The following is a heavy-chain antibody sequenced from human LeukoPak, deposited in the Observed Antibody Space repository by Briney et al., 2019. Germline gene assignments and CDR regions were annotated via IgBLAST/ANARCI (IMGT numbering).Heavy chain of an antibody. Sequence: GGSLRLSCAASGFTFDDYGMSWVRQAPGKGLEWVSGVNWNGGSTGYADSVKGRFTISRDNAKNSLYLQMNSLRAEDTALYYCARASLYDNSAYYLDYWGQGTLVTVSS. V-gene: IGHV3-20*04. D-gene: IGHD3-22*01. CDR2: VNWNGGST. CDR3: ARASLYDNSAYYLDY. CDR1: GFTFDDYG. J-gene: IGHJ4*02.